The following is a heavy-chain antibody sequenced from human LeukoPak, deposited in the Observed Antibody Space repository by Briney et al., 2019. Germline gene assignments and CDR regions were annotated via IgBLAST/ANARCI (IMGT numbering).Heavy chain of an antibody. D-gene: IGHD5-12*01. Sequence: PSETLSLTCAVSGGSISSGGSSWSWVRHPPGGGLEWVGYIYHRGSTYYNPSLQSRVTISLDRSKNQFSLKLSSMTAADTAVYCCASGNTGYDRDSFDIWGQGTMVTFSS. CDR1: GGSISSGGSS. CDR3: ASGNTGYDRDSFDI. V-gene: IGHV4-30-2*01. J-gene: IGHJ3*02. CDR2: IYHRGST.